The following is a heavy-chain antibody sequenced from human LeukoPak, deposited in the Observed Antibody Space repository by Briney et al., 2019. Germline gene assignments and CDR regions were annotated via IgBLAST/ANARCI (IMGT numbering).Heavy chain of an antibody. J-gene: IGHJ1*01. CDR2: INWIGDTT. V-gene: IGHV3-20*04. Sequence: PGGSLRLSCAASGFTFDDYGMTWVRQVPGKGLEWIAEINWIGDTTRYGDSVKGRFTISRDNAKNFLDLQINSLRVEDTAFYYCATNPPGRTYLQDWGQGTLVTVSS. CDR1: GFTFDDYG. CDR3: ATNPPGRTYLQD. D-gene: IGHD1-1*01.